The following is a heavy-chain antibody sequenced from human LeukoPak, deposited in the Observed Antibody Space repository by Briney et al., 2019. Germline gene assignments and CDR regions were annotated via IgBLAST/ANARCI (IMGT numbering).Heavy chain of an antibody. V-gene: IGHV3-49*03. Sequence: GGSLRLSCTASGFTFGDYAMSWFRQAPGKGLEWVGFIRSKAYGGTTEYAASVKGRFTISRDDSKSIAYLQMNSLKTEDTAAYYCTRCLTMIVGDLYYFDYWGQGTLVTVSS. D-gene: IGHD3-22*01. J-gene: IGHJ4*02. CDR2: IRSKAYGGTT. CDR3: TRCLTMIVGDLYYFDY. CDR1: GFTFGDYA.